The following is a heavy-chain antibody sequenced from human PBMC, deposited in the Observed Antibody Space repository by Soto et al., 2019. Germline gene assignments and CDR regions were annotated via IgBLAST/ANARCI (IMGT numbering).Heavy chain of an antibody. D-gene: IGHD6-13*01. CDR1: GFTFSSYG. J-gene: IGHJ6*02. V-gene: IGHV3-30*18. Sequence: GGSLRLSCAASGFTFSSYGMHWVRQAPGKGLEWVAVISYDGSNKYYADSVKGRFTISRDNSKNTLYLQMNSLRAEETAVYYCAKDLRAAAGTAYYYYYGMDVWGQGTTVTVSS. CDR2: ISYDGSNK. CDR3: AKDLRAAAGTAYYYYYGMDV.